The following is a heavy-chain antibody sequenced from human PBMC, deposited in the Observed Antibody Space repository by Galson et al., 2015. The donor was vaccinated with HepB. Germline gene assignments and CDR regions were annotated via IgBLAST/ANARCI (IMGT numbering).Heavy chain of an antibody. CDR2: INAGNGNT. V-gene: IGHV1-3*01. D-gene: IGHD6-19*01. CDR1: GYTFTSYA. J-gene: IGHJ6*02. Sequence: SVKVSCKASGYTFTSYAMHWVRQAPGQRLEWMGWINAGNGNTKYSQKFQGRVTITRDTSASTAYMELSSLRSEDTAVYYCARGLGSGNYYHGMDVWGQGTTVTVSS. CDR3: ARGLGSGNYYHGMDV.